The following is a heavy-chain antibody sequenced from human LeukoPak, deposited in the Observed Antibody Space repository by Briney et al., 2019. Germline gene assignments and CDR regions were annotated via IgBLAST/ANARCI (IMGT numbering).Heavy chain of an antibody. V-gene: IGHV1-8*03. Sequence: ASVKVSCKASGYTFTSYDINWVRQATGQGLEWMGWMNPNSGNTGYAQKFQGRVTITRNTSISTAYTELSSLRSEDTAVYYCARAPNDYTSYYYYYYMDVWGKGTTVTVSS. D-gene: IGHD3-16*01. J-gene: IGHJ6*03. CDR3: ARAPNDYTSYYYYYYMDV. CDR2: MNPNSGNT. CDR1: GYTFTSYD.